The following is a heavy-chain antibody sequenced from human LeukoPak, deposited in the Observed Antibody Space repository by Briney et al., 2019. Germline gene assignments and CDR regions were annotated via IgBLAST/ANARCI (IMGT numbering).Heavy chain of an antibody. V-gene: IGHV3-74*01. CDR3: AKNAVRSMKLSRLVYFDY. J-gene: IGHJ4*02. D-gene: IGHD3-10*02. CDR2: INSDGSST. CDR1: GFTFSSYW. Sequence: AGGSLRLSCAASGFTFSSYWMHWVRQAPGKGLVWVSRINSDGSSTSYADSVKGRFTISRDNAKNTLYLQMNSLRAEDTAVYYCAKNAVRSMKLSRLVYFDYWGQGTLVTVSS.